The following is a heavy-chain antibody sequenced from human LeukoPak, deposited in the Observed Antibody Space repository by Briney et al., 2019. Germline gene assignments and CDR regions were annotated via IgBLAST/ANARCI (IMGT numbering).Heavy chain of an antibody. CDR2: ISWNSDSI. J-gene: IGHJ4*02. V-gene: IGHV3-9*01. D-gene: IGHD6-19*01. CDR1: GFTFDDYA. CDR3: ARDFGARGWFDY. Sequence: PGGSLRLSCAASGFTFDDYAMHWVRHAPGKGLEWVSGISWNSDSIGSADSVKGRFTISRDNAKNSLYLQMNSLRAEDTAVYYCARDFGARGWFDYWGQGTLVTVSS.